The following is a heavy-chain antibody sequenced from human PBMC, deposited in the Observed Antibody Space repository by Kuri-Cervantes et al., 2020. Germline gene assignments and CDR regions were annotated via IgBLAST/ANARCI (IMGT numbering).Heavy chain of an antibody. V-gene: IGHV4-4*07. CDR1: GGSISSYY. CDR2: IYTSGST. CDR3: ARDQSRLGYFDY. J-gene: IGHJ4*02. D-gene: IGHD5/OR15-5a*01. Sequence: GSLRLSCTVSGGSISSYYWSWIRQPAGKGLEWIGRIYTSGSTNYNPSLKSRVTISVDKSKNQFSLKLSSVTAADTAVYYCARDQSRLGYFDYWGQGTLVTVSS.